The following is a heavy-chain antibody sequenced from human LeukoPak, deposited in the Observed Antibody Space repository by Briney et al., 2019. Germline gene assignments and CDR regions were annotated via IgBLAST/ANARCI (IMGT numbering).Heavy chain of an antibody. V-gene: IGHV4-39*01. CDR2: IYYSGST. Sequence: SETLSLTCTVSGGSISSSSYYWGWIRQPPGKGLEWIGSIYYSGSTYYNPSLKSRVTISVDTSKNQFSLKLSSVTAADTAVYYCASIGPPAPASGDGPWGQGTLVTVSS. J-gene: IGHJ5*02. D-gene: IGHD3-3*01. CDR1: GGSISSSSYY. CDR3: ASIGPPAPASGDGP.